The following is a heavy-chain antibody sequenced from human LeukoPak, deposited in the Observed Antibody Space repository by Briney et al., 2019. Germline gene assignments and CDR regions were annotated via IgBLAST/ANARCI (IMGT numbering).Heavy chain of an antibody. CDR1: GFIFSSAW. CDR3: HLYGELPAASLGRRVFDY. V-gene: IGHV3-15*07. CDR2: IKSNTEGETT. Sequence: PGGSLRLSCAASGFIFSSAWMNWVRQAPGKGLEWVGRIKSNTEGETTDYAAPVKGRFTISRDDSKNTLYLQMNSLKTEDTAVYYCHLYGELPAASLGRRVFDYWGQGTLVTVSS. D-gene: IGHD2-2*01. J-gene: IGHJ4*02.